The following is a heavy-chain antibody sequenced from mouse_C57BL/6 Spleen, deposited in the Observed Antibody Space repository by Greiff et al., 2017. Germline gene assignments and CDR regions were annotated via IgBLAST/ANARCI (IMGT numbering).Heavy chain of an antibody. Sequence: VQLQESGAELARPGASVKLSCKASGYTFTSYGISWVKQRTGQGLEWIGEIYPRSGNTYYNEKFKGKATLTADKSSSTAYMELRSLTSGDSAVYFCANYYGSSYQFAYWGQGTLVTVSA. CDR2: IYPRSGNT. J-gene: IGHJ3*01. V-gene: IGHV1-81*01. CDR1: GYTFTSYG. D-gene: IGHD1-1*01. CDR3: ANYYGSSYQFAY.